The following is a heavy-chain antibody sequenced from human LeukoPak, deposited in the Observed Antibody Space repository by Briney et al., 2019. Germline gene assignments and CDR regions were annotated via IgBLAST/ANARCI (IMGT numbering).Heavy chain of an antibody. CDR1: GYTFTSYA. V-gene: IGHV1-3*01. J-gene: IGHJ4*02. CDR3: ARAGIAAAVNTPDY. D-gene: IGHD6-13*01. Sequence: ASVKVSCKASGYTFTSYAMHWVRQAPGQRLEWMGWINAGNGNTKYSQKFQGRVTITRDTSASTAYMELSSLRPEDTAVYYCARAGIAAAVNTPDYWGQGTLVTVSS. CDR2: INAGNGNT.